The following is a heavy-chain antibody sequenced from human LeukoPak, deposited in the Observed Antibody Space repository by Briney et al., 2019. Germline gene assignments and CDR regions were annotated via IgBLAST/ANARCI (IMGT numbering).Heavy chain of an antibody. CDR2: IYPGDSDT. D-gene: IGHD3-22*01. J-gene: IGHJ4*02. CDR1: GYSFTSYW. Sequence: GESLKISCKGSGYSFTSYWIGWVRQMPGKGLESMGIIYPGDSDTRYSPSFQGQVTISADKSISTAYLQWSSLKASDTAMYYCARLVGRRIVVMAFDYWGQGTLVTVSS. CDR3: ARLVGRRIVVMAFDY. V-gene: IGHV5-51*01.